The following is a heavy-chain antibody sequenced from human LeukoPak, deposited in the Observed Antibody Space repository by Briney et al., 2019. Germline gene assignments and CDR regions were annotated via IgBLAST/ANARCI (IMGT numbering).Heavy chain of an antibody. CDR3: ARGRSNYYGMDV. CDR2: IYYSGNT. V-gene: IGHV4-59*01. CDR1: DGSINSYY. Sequence: SETLSLTCSVSDGSINSYYWNWIRRPPGKGLEWIGYIYYSGNTNYSPSLKSRVTMSVDTSKNLFSLKVSSVTAADTAVYYCARGRSNYYGMDVWGQGTTVTVSS. D-gene: IGHD1-26*01. J-gene: IGHJ6*02.